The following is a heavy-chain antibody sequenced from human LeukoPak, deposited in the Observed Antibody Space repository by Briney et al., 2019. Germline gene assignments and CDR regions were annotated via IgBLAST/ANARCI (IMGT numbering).Heavy chain of an antibody. V-gene: IGHV3-64*02. D-gene: IGHD3-3*02. CDR2: INSFGEGT. J-gene: IGHJ6*03. CDR1: VFTLSSFL. CDR3: ARGHFWSGYTYEDYFYYMDV. Sequence: GGSLRLSCAASVFTLSSFLMHWVRAAPGEGLEYVSDINSFGEGTYYVDSVKGRFTISRGNAKNILYLQMGRLRPKDMRIFYFARGHFWSGYTYEDYFYYMDVWGKGTAVTVSS.